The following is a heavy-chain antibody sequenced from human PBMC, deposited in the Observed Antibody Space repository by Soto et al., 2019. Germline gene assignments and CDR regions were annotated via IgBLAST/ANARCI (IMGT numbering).Heavy chain of an antibody. CDR2: ISYDGSNK. Sequence: GGSMRLSCAASGFTFSSYGMHWVRQAPGKGLEWVAVISYDGSNKYYADSVKGRFTISRDNSASTAYMELSSLRSEDTAVYYCAREGKYSSGWYRKDNWFDPSGQGTLVTVSS. V-gene: IGHV3-30*03. CDR1: GFTFSSYG. CDR3: AREGKYSSGWYRKDNWFDP. D-gene: IGHD6-19*01. J-gene: IGHJ5*02.